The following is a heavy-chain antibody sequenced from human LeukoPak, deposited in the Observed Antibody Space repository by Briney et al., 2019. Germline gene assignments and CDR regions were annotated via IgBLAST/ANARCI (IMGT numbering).Heavy chain of an antibody. Sequence: GASVKVSCKASGYTFTNYGITWVRQAPGQGLEWVGWISVYNGNTNYAQKLQGRVTMTEDTSTDTAYMELSSLRSEDTAVYYCATDPTTVVRGVIQDYWGQGTLVTVSS. CDR1: GYTFTNYG. CDR3: ATDPTTVVRGVIQDY. CDR2: ISVYNGNT. D-gene: IGHD3-10*01. V-gene: IGHV1-18*04. J-gene: IGHJ4*02.